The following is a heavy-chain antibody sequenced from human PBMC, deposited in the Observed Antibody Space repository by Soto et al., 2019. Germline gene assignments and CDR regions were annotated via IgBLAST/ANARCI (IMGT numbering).Heavy chain of an antibody. D-gene: IGHD2-2*01. CDR1: GFSLSTSGVG. CDR2: IYWDDDK. V-gene: IGHV2-5*02. J-gene: IGHJ5*02. CDR3: APRRRSLYCSSNTCYDGFDP. Sequence: QITLKESGPTLVKPTQTLTLTCTFSGFSLSTSGVGVGWIRQPPGKALEWLAFIYWDDDKRYSPSLKSRLTITKDTSKYQVVLTMTNMDPVDTATYYCAPRRRSLYCSSNTCYDGFDPWGQGTLVTVSS.